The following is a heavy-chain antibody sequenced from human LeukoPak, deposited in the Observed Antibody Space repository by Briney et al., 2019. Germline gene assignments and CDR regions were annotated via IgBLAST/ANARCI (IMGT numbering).Heavy chain of an antibody. CDR1: GGFISSYY. V-gene: IGHV4-59*08. J-gene: IGHJ4*02. CDR3: ARQGEDGDYDY. CDR2: IYYSGST. Sequence: SETLSLTCTVSGGFISSYYWSWIRQPPGKGLEWIGYIYYSGSTNYNPSLKSRVTISVDTSKNQFSLKLSSVTAADTAVYYCARQGEDGDYDYWGQGTLVTVPS. D-gene: IGHD3-16*01.